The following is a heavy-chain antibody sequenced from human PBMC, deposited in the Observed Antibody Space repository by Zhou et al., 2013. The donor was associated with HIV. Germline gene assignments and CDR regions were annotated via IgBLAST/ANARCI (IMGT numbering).Heavy chain of an antibody. CDR3: VRYGDYSPFDY. V-gene: IGHV1-2*02. CDR2: IHPNNGAT. Sequence: QLAQSGPEVKKPGASVKMSCAGGFNNRAVTWVRQAPGQGLEWLGWIHPNNGATKSAQKFLGRVTMTRDASINTAYLALSGLFSNDTAVYYCVRYGDYSPFDYWGQGALVTVTS. J-gene: IGHJ4*02. D-gene: IGHD2-21*02. CDR1: GFNNRA.